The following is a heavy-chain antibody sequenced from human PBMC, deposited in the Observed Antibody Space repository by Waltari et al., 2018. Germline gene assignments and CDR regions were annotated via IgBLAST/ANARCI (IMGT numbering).Heavy chain of an antibody. J-gene: IGHJ4*02. CDR2: ISSSSTI. CDR1: GFTFSSYR. V-gene: IGHV3-48*04. D-gene: IGHD3-10*01. Sequence: EVQLVESGGGLVQPGGSLRLSCAASGFTFSSYRMNWVRQAPGKGLEGVSYISSSSTIYYADSVKGRFTISRDNAKNSLYLQMNSLRAEDTAVYYCARVGSGSSYFDYWGQGTLVTVSS. CDR3: ARVGSGSSYFDY.